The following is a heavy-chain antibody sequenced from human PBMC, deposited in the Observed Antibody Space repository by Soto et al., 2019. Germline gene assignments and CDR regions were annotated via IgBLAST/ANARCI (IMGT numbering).Heavy chain of an antibody. CDR1: GGSFSGYY. D-gene: IGHD6-6*01. CDR2: INHSGST. V-gene: IGHV4-34*01. J-gene: IGHJ4*02. Sequence: SETLSLTCAVYGGSFSGYYWSWIRQPPGEGLEWIGEINHSGSTNYNPSLKSRVTISVDKSKNQFSLKLSSVTAADTAVYYCARTSRFDCWGQGTLVTVSS. CDR3: ARTSRFDC.